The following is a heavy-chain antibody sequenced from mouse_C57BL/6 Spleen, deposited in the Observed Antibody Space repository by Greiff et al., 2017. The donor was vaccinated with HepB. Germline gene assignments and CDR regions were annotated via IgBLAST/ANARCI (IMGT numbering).Heavy chain of an antibody. J-gene: IGHJ3*01. V-gene: IGHV1-22*01. D-gene: IGHD2-4*01. Sequence: VQLQQSGPELVKPGASVKMSCKASGYTFTDYNMHWVKQSHGKSLEWIGYINPNNGGTSYNQKFKGKATLTVNKSSSTAYMELRRLTSEDSAVYYCAREGYDYDGAWFAYWGQGTLVTVSA. CDR1: GYTFTDYN. CDR2: INPNNGGT. CDR3: AREGYDYDGAWFAY.